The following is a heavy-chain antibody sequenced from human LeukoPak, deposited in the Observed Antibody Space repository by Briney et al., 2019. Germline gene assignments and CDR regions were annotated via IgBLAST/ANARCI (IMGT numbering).Heavy chain of an antibody. V-gene: IGHV1-2*02. CDR1: GYTFTGYY. Sequence: ASVKVSCKASGYTFTGYYIHWVRQAPGQGLAWMGWINPSSGGTNFAQKFQSRVTMTRDTSISTAYMELSRLTSDDTAVYYCTIIPLAATLDWSDPWGQGTLVTVSS. J-gene: IGHJ5*02. D-gene: IGHD6-19*01. CDR2: INPSSGGT. CDR3: TIIPLAATLDWSDP.